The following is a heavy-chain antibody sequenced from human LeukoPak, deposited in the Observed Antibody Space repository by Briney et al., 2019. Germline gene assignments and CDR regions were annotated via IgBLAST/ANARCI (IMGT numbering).Heavy chain of an antibody. CDR3: ARVDGSCSGGSCPSGNWFDP. D-gene: IGHD2-15*01. Sequence: GGSLRLSCAASGFTFSTYSMNWVRQAPGKGLEWVSSISSSSSYIYYADSMKGRITISRDNAENSLYLQMNSLRAEDTAVYYCARVDGSCSGGSCPSGNWFDPWGQGTLVTVSS. V-gene: IGHV3-21*04. J-gene: IGHJ5*02. CDR1: GFTFSTYS. CDR2: ISSSSSYI.